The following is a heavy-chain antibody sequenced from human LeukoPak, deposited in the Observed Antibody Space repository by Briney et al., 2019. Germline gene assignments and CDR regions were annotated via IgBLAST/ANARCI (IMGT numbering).Heavy chain of an antibody. CDR2: IRSKAYGGTT. J-gene: IGHJ4*02. D-gene: IGHD3-22*01. V-gene: IGHV3-49*04. CDR3: TRALQRYYCDSSGYYYGY. CDR1: GFTFGDYA. Sequence: PGGSLRLSCTASGFTFGDYAMSWVRQAPGKGLEWVGFIRSKAYGGTTEYAASVKGRFTISRDDSKSIAYLQMNSLKTEDTAVYYCTRALQRYYCDSSGYYYGYWGQGTLVTVSS.